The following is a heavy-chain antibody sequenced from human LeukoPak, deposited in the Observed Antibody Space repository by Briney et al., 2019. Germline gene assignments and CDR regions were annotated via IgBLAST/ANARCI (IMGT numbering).Heavy chain of an antibody. CDR1: GFTLSSYA. D-gene: IGHD3-10*01. CDR2: IWYDGSNK. CDR3: ARGVKTIDY. Sequence: GGSLRLSCAASGFTLSSYAMSWVRQAPGKGLEWVAVIWYDGSNKYYADSVKGRFTISRDNSKNTLYLQMNSLRAEDTAVYYCARGVKTIDYWGQGTLVTVSS. J-gene: IGHJ4*02. V-gene: IGHV3-33*08.